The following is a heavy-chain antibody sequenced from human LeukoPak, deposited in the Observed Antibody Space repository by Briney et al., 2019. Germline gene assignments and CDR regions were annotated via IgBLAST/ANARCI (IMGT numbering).Heavy chain of an antibody. D-gene: IGHD2-15*01. V-gene: IGHV3-48*03. CDR3: ARSYCSGGSCYLGY. Sequence: GGSLRLSCAASGFTFSSYEMNWVRQAPGKGLEWVSYISSSGSTIYYAGSVKGRFTISRDNAKNSLYLQMNSLGAEDTAVYYCARSYCSGGSCYLGYWGQGTLVTVSS. CDR1: GFTFSSYE. CDR2: ISSSGSTI. J-gene: IGHJ4*02.